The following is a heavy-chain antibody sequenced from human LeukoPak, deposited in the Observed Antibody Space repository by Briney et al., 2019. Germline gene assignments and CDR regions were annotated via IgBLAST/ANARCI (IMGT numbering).Heavy chain of an antibody. J-gene: IGHJ4*02. D-gene: IGHD6-13*01. CDR1: GGSISSSSYY. CDR2: IYYSGST. Sequence: SETLSLTCTVSGGSISSSSYYWGWIRQPPGKGLEWIGSIYYSGSTYYNPSLKSRVTISVDTSKNQFSLKLSSVTAADTAVYYCASFEGGSRNLWDYWGQGTLVTVSS. CDR3: ASFEGGSRNLWDY. V-gene: IGHV4-39*07.